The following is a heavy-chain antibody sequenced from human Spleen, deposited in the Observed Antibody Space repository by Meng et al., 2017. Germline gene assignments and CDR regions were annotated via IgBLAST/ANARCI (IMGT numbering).Heavy chain of an antibody. Sequence: GSLRLSCVVSGGSFSDYYWSWIRQPPGKGLEWIGEINHSGSTNYNPSLESRVTISVDTSKNQFSLTLESVTAADTAVYYCARDDYYYDSSGFYIWGQGTLVTVSS. CDR1: GGSFSDYY. J-gene: IGHJ4*02. CDR3: ARDDYYYDSSGFYI. CDR2: INHSGST. D-gene: IGHD3-22*01. V-gene: IGHV4-34*01.